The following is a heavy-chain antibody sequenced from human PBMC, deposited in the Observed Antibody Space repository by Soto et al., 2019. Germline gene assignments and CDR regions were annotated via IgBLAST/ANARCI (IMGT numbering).Heavy chain of an antibody. V-gene: IGHV4-59*08. CDR1: GGSISSSF. CDR2: INFSGST. CDR3: ARHPYDFWSGYYSYYYYGMDV. D-gene: IGHD3-3*01. J-gene: IGHJ6*02. Sequence: PSETLSLTCTVYGGSISSSFWSWIRQAPGKGLEWIGYINFSGSTYYNPSLKSRVTISVDTSKNQFSLKLSSVTAADTAVYYCARHPYDFWSGYYSYYYYGMDVWGQGTTVTVSS.